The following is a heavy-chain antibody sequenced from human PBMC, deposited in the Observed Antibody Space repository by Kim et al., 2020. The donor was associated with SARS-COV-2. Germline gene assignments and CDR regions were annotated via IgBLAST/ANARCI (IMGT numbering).Heavy chain of an antibody. V-gene: IGHV4-39*01. J-gene: IGHJ6*02. CDR3: ARLGFRTATTMVRGVTTENYYYYGMDV. CDR2: IYYSGST. CDR1: GGSISSSSYY. Sequence: SETLSLTCTVSGGSISSSSYYWGWIRQPPGKGLEWIGNIYYSGSTYYNPSLKSRVTVSVDTSKNQFSLKLSSVTAADTAVYYCARLGFRTATTMVRGVTTENYYYYGMDVWGQGTTVTVSS. D-gene: IGHD3-10*01.